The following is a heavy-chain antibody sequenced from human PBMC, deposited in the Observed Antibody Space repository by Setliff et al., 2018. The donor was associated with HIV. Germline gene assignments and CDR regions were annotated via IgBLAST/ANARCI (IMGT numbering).Heavy chain of an antibody. J-gene: IGHJ3*01. Sequence: SETLSLTCTGSGGSISTYYWSWIRQPPGKGLEWIGSIYFTGSSDNNPSLKSRVTLSVDTSKHQFSLKLSSVTAADTAVYYCARVQMAYAAFDVWGQGTMVTVSS. V-gene: IGHV4-59*01. D-gene: IGHD4-17*01. CDR3: ARVQMAYAAFDV. CDR2: IYFTGSS. CDR1: GGSISTYY.